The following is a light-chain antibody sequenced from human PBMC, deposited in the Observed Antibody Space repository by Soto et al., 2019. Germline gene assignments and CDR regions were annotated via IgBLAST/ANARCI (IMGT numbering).Light chain of an antibody. Sequence: SYELTQPPSLSVAPGQTARITCGGDNIRSESVHWYQQKQGQAPVLVVYDDRDRPSAVPERFSGSNSGNTATMTLSGVEACYEADYYCQVWPISSDQCVFGGGTKLTVL. CDR1: NIRSES. CDR2: DDR. CDR3: QVWPISSDQCV. J-gene: IGLJ2*01. V-gene: IGLV3-21*02.